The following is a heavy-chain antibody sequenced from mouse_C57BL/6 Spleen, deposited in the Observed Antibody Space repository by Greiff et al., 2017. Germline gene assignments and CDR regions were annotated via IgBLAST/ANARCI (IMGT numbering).Heavy chain of an antibody. V-gene: IGHV2-2*01. CDR2: LWSGGST. CDR3: ARTGGIYDGYDGYWYFDV. Sequence: QVQLKESGPGLVQPSQSLSITCTVSGFSLTSYGVHWVRQSPGKGLEWLGVLWSGGSTDSTAAFISRMSISKDNSKSQVFFKRNSLQAEDTTIYYCARTGGIYDGYDGYWYFDVWGTGTTVTVSS. CDR1: GFSLTSYG. D-gene: IGHD2-3*01. J-gene: IGHJ1*03.